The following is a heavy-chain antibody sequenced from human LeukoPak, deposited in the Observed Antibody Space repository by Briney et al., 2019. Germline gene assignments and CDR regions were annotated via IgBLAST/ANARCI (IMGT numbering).Heavy chain of an antibody. V-gene: IGHV3-30*04. CDR1: GFTFSSYA. D-gene: IGHD2-15*01. CDR2: ISYDGSNK. CDR3: ARGEVVVAATFDY. Sequence: PGRSLRPSCAASGFTFSSYAMHWVRQAPGKGLEWVAVISYDGSNKYYADSVKGRFTISRDNSKNTLYLQMNSLRAEDTAVYYCARGEVVVAATFDYWGQGTLVTVSS. J-gene: IGHJ4*02.